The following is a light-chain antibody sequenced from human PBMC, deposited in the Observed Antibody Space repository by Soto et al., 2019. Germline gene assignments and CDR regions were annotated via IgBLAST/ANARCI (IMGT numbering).Light chain of an antibody. V-gene: IGKV3-11*01. CDR2: DAS. CDR3: QQRNNWPPEIT. Sequence: NVFNLPPATLSLSPGERANLSCRASQNISIYLAWYQQKPGQAPRLLIYDASNRATGIPARFSGSGSGTDFTLTISSLEPEDFAVYYCQQRNNWPPEITFGQGARLEI. J-gene: IGKJ5*01. CDR1: QNISIY.